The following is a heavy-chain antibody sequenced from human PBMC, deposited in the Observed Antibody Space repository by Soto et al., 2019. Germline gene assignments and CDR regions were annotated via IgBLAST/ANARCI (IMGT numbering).Heavy chain of an antibody. Sequence: GGSLRLSCSASGSTFSDYSMNWVRQAPGKGLEWVSSILGSGAHTFYVDSVKGRFTISRDNADNSLYLQMNGLRVEDTAVYYCARDPSKGDSWGQGTLVTVSS. V-gene: IGHV3-21*01. CDR3: ARDPSKGDS. CDR1: GSTFSDYS. CDR2: ILGSGAHT. J-gene: IGHJ4*02.